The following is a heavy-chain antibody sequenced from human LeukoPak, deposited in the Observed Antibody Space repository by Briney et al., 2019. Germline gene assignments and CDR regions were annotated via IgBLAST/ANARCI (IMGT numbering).Heavy chain of an antibody. V-gene: IGHV1-2*02. D-gene: IGHD5-12*01. Sequence: ASVKVSFRASGYTFTGYYMHWVRQAPGHGLEWMGWITPNSGGTNYAQKFQGRVTMTSDTSISTAYMELSRLRSNDTAVYYCARVYRWLHPNHAFYIRGQGTMVTVSS. CDR2: ITPNSGGT. CDR3: ARVYRWLHPNHAFYI. J-gene: IGHJ3*02. CDR1: GYTFTGYY.